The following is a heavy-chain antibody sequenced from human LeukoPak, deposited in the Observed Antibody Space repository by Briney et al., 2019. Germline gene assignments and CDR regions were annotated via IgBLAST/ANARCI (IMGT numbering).Heavy chain of an antibody. Sequence: GESLKISCKGSGYTFTNYWIAWVRQMPGKGLEWMGMIYPGDSDSRYSPSFQGQVTFSADKSISTAYLQWSSLKASDSAMYYCVRKSGYRSGWYPYWGQGTLVTVSS. CDR2: IYPGDSDS. V-gene: IGHV5-51*01. J-gene: IGHJ4*02. D-gene: IGHD6-19*01. CDR3: VRKSGYRSGWYPY. CDR1: GYTFTNYW.